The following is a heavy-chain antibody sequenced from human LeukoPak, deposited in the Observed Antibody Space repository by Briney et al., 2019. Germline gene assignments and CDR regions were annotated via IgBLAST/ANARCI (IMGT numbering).Heavy chain of an antibody. Sequence: KPSETLSLTCAVYGGSFSGYYWSWIRQPPGKGLERIGEINHSGSTNYNPSLKSRVTISVDTSKNQFSLKLSSVTAADTAVYYCAQSGSYPDYFDYWGQGTLVTVSS. CDR1: GGSFSGYY. CDR2: INHSGST. J-gene: IGHJ4*02. D-gene: IGHD1-26*01. V-gene: IGHV4-34*01. CDR3: AQSGSYPDYFDY.